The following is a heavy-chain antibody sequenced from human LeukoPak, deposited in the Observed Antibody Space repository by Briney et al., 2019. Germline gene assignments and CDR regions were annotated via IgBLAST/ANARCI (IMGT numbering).Heavy chain of an antibody. CDR3: ARGEGYSYGFHYYYMDV. CDR1: GGSISSYY. D-gene: IGHD5-18*01. V-gene: IGHV4-59*01. CDR2: IYYSGST. J-gene: IGHJ6*03. Sequence: PSETLSLTCTVPGGSISSYYWSWIRQPPGKGLEWIGYIYYSGSTNYNPSHKSRVTISIDTSKNQFSLKLSSVTAADTAVYYCARGEGYSYGFHYYYMDVWGKGTTVTVSS.